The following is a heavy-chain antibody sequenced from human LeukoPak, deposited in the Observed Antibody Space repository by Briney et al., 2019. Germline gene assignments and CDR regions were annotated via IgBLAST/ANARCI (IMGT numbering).Heavy chain of an antibody. CDR2: ISSSSSYI. Sequence: PGGSLRLSCAASGFTFSSYSMNWVRQAPGKGLEWVSSISSSSSYIYYADSVKGRFTISRDNAKNSLYLQMNSLRAEDTAVYYCARDLPTVVVTAMVPVSVDYWGQGTLVTVSS. D-gene: IGHD2-21*02. CDR3: ARDLPTVVVTAMVPVSVDY. V-gene: IGHV3-21*01. J-gene: IGHJ4*02. CDR1: GFTFSSYS.